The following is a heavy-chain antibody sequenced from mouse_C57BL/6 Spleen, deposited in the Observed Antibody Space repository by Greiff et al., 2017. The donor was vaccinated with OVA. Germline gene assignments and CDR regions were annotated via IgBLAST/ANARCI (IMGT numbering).Heavy chain of an antibody. D-gene: IGHD2-4*01. J-gene: IGHJ3*01. CDR3: ARRGIYDYVFAY. V-gene: IGHV1-18*01. CDR1: GYTFTDYN. CDR2: INPNNGGT. Sequence: LKVSGPELVKPGASVKIPCKASGYTFTDYNMDWVKQSHGKSLEWIGDINPNNGGTIYNQKFKGKATLTVDKSASTAYMELRSLTSEDTAVYYCARRGIYDYVFAYWGQGTLVTVSA.